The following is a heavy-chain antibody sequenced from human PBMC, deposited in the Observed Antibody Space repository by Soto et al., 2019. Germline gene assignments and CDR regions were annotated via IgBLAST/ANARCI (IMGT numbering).Heavy chain of an antibody. Sequence: ASVKVSCKASGGTFSSYTSSWVRQAPGQGLEWMGRIIPILGIANYAQKFQGRVTITADKSTSTAYMELSSLRSEDTAVYYCARGILYSSGWYGDAFDIWGQGTMVTVSS. CDR2: IIPILGIA. CDR1: GGTFSSYT. J-gene: IGHJ3*02. V-gene: IGHV1-69*02. D-gene: IGHD6-19*01. CDR3: ARGILYSSGWYGDAFDI.